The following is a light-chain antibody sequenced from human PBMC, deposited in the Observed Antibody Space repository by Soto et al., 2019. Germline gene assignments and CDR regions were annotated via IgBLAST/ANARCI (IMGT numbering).Light chain of an antibody. CDR2: HAS. CDR1: QSVGST. V-gene: IGKV3-15*01. Sequence: EIVLTQSPRTLPVSPGERVTLSCRASQSVGSTLAWYQQKPGQAPRLLMYHASNRATGVPARFSGSGSGTEFSLTISSLQSEEFAVYYCQQGANWSPFTFGQGTRLAIK. CDR3: QQGANWSPFT. J-gene: IGKJ5*01.